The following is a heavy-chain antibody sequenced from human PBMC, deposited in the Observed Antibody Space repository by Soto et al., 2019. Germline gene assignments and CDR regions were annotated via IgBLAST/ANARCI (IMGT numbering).Heavy chain of an antibody. V-gene: IGHV3-74*01. J-gene: IGHJ6*02. CDR1: GFTFSNYW. Sequence: EVQLVESGGGLVQPGGSLRLSCAASGFTFSNYWIHWVRQAPGKGLVWVSRIKGDGSRIDYADSVKGRFTISRDNAENTGYVQMNSLGDEDAAVYYCARGLPGYYGKDVWGQGTTVTVSS. CDR3: ARGLPGYYGKDV. D-gene: IGHD4-17*01. CDR2: IKGDGSRI.